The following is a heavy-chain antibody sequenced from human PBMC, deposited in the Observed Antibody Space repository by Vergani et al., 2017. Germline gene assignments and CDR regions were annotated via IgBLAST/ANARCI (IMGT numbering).Heavy chain of an antibody. D-gene: IGHD3-16*01. CDR1: GGTFKSNT. J-gene: IGHJ4*02. V-gene: IGHV1-2*02. CDR2: INPKNGLT. Sequence: QVQLVQSGAEVKKPGSSVKVSCKTSGGTFKSNTFSWVRQAPGQGLEWMGWINPKNGLTKYAQRFQGRVSLTRDTSITTAFMELSSLRSDDTAMYYCTSFPTETSEYYDSTGYYHRFFEKWGQGTLVTVSS. CDR3: TSFPTETSEYYDSTGYYHRFFEK.